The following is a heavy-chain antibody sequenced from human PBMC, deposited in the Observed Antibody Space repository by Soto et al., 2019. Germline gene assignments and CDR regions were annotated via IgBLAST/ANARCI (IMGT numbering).Heavy chain of an antibody. V-gene: IGHV1-3*01. CDR1: GYTFTSYA. D-gene: IGHD7-27*01. J-gene: IGHJ6*02. CDR3: ASFGGLGYYYGMDV. Sequence: GASVKVSCKASGYTFTSYAMHWLRQAPGQRLEWMGWINAGNGNTKYSQKFQGRVTITRDTSASTAYMELSSLRSEDTAVYYCASFGGLGYYYGMDVWGQGTTVTVSS. CDR2: INAGNGNT.